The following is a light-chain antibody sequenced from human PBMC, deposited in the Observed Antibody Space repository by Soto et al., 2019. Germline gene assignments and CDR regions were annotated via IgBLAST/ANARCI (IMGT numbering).Light chain of an antibody. CDR3: QQYGSSGT. CDR1: QSVSNNY. Sequence: ESVLTQSPGTLSVSPGERATLSCRASQSVSNNYLAWYQQKPGQAPRLLIYGASNRATGIPDRFSGSGSGTDFTLTISRLEPEDFAVYYCQQYGSSGTFAQGTKVDIK. V-gene: IGKV3-20*01. J-gene: IGKJ1*01. CDR2: GAS.